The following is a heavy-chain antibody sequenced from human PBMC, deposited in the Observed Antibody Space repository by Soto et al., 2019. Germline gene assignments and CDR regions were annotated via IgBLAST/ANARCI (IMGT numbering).Heavy chain of an antibody. Sequence: PSETLSLTCTVSGGSVSSGSYYWSWIRQPPGKGLEWIGYIYYSGSTNYNTSLKNRVTISVDTSKNQFSMKLSSVTAADTAVYYCARERLTTVTDYGMDVWGQGTTVTVSS. J-gene: IGHJ6*02. V-gene: IGHV4-61*01. D-gene: IGHD4-17*01. CDR3: ARERLTTVTDYGMDV. CDR1: GGSVSSGSYY. CDR2: IYYSGST.